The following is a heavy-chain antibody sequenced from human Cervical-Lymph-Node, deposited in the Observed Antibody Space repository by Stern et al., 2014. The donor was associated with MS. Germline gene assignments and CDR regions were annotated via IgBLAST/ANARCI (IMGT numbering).Heavy chain of an antibody. D-gene: IGHD3-16*01. CDR3: ARGLMWYFDI. J-gene: IGHJ2*01. CDR2: IYYGGSI. CDR1: GGSISSGGYY. Sequence: QVQLQESGPGLVKPSQTLSLTCTVSGGSISSGGYYWSWIRQHPGKGLEWIGHIYYGGSIHYNPSLKSRGSISVDTSKNHISLKLSSVTAADTAVYYCARGLMWYFDIWGRGTLVTVSS. V-gene: IGHV4-31*03.